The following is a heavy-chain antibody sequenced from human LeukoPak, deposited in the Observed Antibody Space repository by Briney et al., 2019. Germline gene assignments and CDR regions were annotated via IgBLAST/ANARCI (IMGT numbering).Heavy chain of an antibody. V-gene: IGHV3-21*01. D-gene: IGHD6-19*01. Sequence: GGSLRLSCAASGFTFSSYNMNWVRQAPGKGLDWVSFISSSGSSITYADSVKGRFTISRDNVKNSLYLQMNSLRAEDTAVYYCVRRKASSDGGFDFWGQGTLVTVSS. CDR2: ISSSGSSI. J-gene: IGHJ5*01. CDR1: GFTFSSYN. CDR3: VRRKASSDGGFDF.